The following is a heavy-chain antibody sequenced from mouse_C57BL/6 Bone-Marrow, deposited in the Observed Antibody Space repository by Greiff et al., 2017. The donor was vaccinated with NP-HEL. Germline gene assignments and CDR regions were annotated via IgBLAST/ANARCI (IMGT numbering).Heavy chain of an antibody. CDR1: GYSFTGYF. D-gene: IGHD1-1*01. V-gene: IGHV1-20*01. J-gene: IGHJ2*01. Sequence: VQLQQSGPELVKPGDSVKISCKASGYSFTGYFMNWVMQSHGKSLEWIGRINPYNGDTFYNQKFKGKATLTVDKSSSTAHMELRSLTSEDSAVYYCARVGGLRYYFDYWGQGTTLTVSS. CDR3: ARVGGLRYYFDY. CDR2: INPYNGDT.